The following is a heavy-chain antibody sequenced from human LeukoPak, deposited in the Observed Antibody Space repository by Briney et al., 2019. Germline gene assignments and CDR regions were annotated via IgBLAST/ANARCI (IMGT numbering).Heavy chain of an antibody. Sequence: ASVKVSCKASGYTFTGYYMHWVRQAPGQGLEWVGWINPNTGGTNYAQRFQGRVTMTGDTSIGTAYMELSRLRSDDTAVYYCARDFEYNSATYYFDYWGQGTLVTVSS. CDR3: ARDFEYNSATYYFDY. CDR1: GYTFTGYY. CDR2: INPNTGGT. J-gene: IGHJ4*02. V-gene: IGHV1-2*02. D-gene: IGHD6-6*01.